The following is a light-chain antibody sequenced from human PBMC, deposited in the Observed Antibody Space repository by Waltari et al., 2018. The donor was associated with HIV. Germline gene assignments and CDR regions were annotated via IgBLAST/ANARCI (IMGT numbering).Light chain of an antibody. CDR2: GAS. V-gene: IGKV3-20*01. CDR3: QQYGSSPPCT. J-gene: IGKJ2*02. Sequence: EFVLTHSPATLSLSPGERPTLSCRASQSVSSSYLAGYQQKPGQAPRLLIYGASSRATGIPDRFSGSGSGTDFTLTISRLEPEDFAVYYCQQYGSSPPCTFGQGTKLEIK. CDR1: QSVSSSY.